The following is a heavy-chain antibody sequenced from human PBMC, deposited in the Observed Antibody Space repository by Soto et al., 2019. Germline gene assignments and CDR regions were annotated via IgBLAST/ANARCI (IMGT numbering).Heavy chain of an antibody. D-gene: IGHD3-22*01. V-gene: IGHV4-30-4*01. Sequence: QVQLQESGPGLVKPSQTLSLTCTVSGGSITSGDYYWSWIRQPPGKALEWIGYIYYTGSAYYNPSLRSRVTLSVDTSKNLFSLKLSSVSAADTAVYYCARGGGSYYDSSGFPILVSSTFNSWGQGTLVTVSS. CDR3: ARGGGSYYDSSGFPILVSSTFNS. J-gene: IGHJ4*02. CDR1: GGSITSGDYY. CDR2: IYYTGSA.